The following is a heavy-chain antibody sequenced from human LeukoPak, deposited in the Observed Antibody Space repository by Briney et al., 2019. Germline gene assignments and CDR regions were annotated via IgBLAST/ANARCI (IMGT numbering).Heavy chain of an antibody. D-gene: IGHD6-19*01. Sequence: GSLRLSCAASGFTFSSYAMSWIRQPPGKGLEWIGSIYYSGTIYYNPSLKSRVTISVDTSKNQFSLKLSSVTAADTAVYYCARHWAAVAGFDYWGQGTLVTVSS. J-gene: IGHJ4*02. V-gene: IGHV4-39*01. CDR3: ARHWAAVAGFDY. CDR1: GFTFSSYA. CDR2: IYYSGTI.